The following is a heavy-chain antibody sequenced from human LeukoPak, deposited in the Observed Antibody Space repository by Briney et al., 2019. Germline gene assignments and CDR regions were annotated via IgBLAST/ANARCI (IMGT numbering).Heavy chain of an antibody. V-gene: IGHV4-34*01. CDR2: INHSGST. CDR1: GGSFSGYY. CDR3: ARSLGITIPRMDV. D-gene: IGHD3-9*01. Sequence: SETLSLTCAVYGGSFSGYYWSWIRQPPGKGPEWIGEINHSGSTNYNPSLKSRVTISVDTSKNQFSLKLSSVTATDTAVYYCARSLGITIPRMDVWGQGTTVTVSS. J-gene: IGHJ6*02.